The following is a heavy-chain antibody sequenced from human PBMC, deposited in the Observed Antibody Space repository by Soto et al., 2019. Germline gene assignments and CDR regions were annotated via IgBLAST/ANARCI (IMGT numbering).Heavy chain of an antibody. J-gene: IGHJ4*02. Sequence: SETLSLTCTVSGGSISSYYWSWIRQPPGKGLEWIGYIYYSGSTNYNPSLKSRVTISVDTSKNQFSLKLSSVTAADTAVYYCARAVDTAMVPFDYWGQGTLVTVSS. D-gene: IGHD5-18*01. CDR1: GGSISSYY. V-gene: IGHV4-59*01. CDR2: IYYSGST. CDR3: ARAVDTAMVPFDY.